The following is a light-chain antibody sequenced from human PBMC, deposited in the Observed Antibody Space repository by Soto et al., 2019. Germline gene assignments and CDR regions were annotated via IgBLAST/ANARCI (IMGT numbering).Light chain of an antibody. CDR2: GAS. CDR1: QSVSPSS. V-gene: IGKV3-20*01. CDR3: QQYNNWPT. Sequence: EILLTQSPGTLSLSPGERATLSCRASQSVSPSSLAWYQQRPGQSPRLLIYGASSRATGIPDRFSGRGSGTDFTLTISSLQSEDFAVYYCQQYNNWPTFGQGTKVDIK. J-gene: IGKJ1*01.